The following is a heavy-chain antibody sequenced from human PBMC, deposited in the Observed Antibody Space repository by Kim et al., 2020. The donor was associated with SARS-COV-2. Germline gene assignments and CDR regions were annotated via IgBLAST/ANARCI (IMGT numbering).Heavy chain of an antibody. J-gene: IGHJ4*02. CDR2: INQGGTEK. D-gene: IGHD4-17*01. Sequence: GGSLRLSCAASGFTFSTYWMTWVRQAPGKGLEWVANINQGGTEKYYVDSVKGRFTISRDNAKNSLFLDVNSLTVEDTAVYYCARTHYGDYVWGQGTLVTVS. V-gene: IGHV3-7*01. CDR1: GFTFSTYW. CDR3: ARTHYGDYV.